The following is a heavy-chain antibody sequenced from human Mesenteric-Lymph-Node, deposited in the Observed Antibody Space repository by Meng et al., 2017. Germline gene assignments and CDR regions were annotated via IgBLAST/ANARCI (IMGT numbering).Heavy chain of an antibody. J-gene: IGHJ1*01. CDR2: IYWDDDK. Sequence: QTTCKVSDHHVVNPTLTLPLTCTVSGSSLSTSGVGVGWIPQPPGKALEWLALIYWDDDKRYSPSLKSRLTITKDTSKIQVVLTMTNMDPVDTATYYCAHSGHYYDSSGYRSLNLYFQHWGQGTLVTVSS. V-gene: IGHV2-5*02. D-gene: IGHD3-22*01. CDR3: AHSGHYYDSSGYRSLNLYFQH. CDR1: GSSLSTSGVG.